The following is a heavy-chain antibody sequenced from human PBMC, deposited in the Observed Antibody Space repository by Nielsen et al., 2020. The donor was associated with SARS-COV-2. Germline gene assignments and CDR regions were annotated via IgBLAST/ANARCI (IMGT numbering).Heavy chain of an antibody. D-gene: IGHD4-17*01. V-gene: IGHV3-9*01. CDR3: VKDITVGDSDYYYYAMDV. CDR1: GFTFENYA. Sequence: GGSLRLSCAASGFTFENYAMHWVRQAPGKGLEWCSGIGWGSSIVVYADSVKGRFTVSRDNAKNSVYLQMNSLRGDDTALCYCVKDITVGDSDYYYYAMDVWGQGTTVTVSS. J-gene: IGHJ6*02. CDR2: IGWGSSIV.